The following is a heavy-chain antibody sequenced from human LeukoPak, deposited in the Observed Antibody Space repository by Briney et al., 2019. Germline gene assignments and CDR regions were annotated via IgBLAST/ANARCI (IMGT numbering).Heavy chain of an antibody. CDR3: ARGSAGTVRYNWFDP. D-gene: IGHD6-19*01. V-gene: IGHV4-59*12. CDR1: GVSISGNY. J-gene: IGHJ5*02. Sequence: SETLSLTCEVSGVSISGNYWSWIRQSPGKGLEWIGYIYQFGSANYNPSLKSRVTISVDTSKNQFSLKLSSVTAADTAVYYCARGSAGTVRYNWFDPWGQGTLVTVSS. CDR2: IYQFGSA.